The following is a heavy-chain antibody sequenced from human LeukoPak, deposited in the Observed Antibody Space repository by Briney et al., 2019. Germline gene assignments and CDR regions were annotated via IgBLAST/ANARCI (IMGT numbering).Heavy chain of an antibody. CDR1: GGTFSSYA. CDR3: ASSRVRFFDRIAVAVGFDY. D-gene: IGHD6-19*01. V-gene: IGHV1-69*06. J-gene: IGHJ4*02. Sequence: SVKDSCKASGGTFSSYAISWVRQAPGQGLEWMGGIIPIFGTANYAQKFQGRVTITADKSTSTAYMELSSLRSEDTAVYYCASSRVRFFDRIAVAVGFDYWGQGTLVTVSS. CDR2: IIPIFGTA.